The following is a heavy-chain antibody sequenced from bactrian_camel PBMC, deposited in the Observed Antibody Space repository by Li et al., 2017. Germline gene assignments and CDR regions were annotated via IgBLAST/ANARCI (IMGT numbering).Heavy chain of an antibody. J-gene: IGHJ6*01. CDR1: GFTFSTYY. CDR3: AKRGVGFLSDFDY. V-gene: IGHV3S1*01. CDR2: IGPGDGRT. Sequence: VQLVESGGGLVQPGGPLRLSCAASGFTFSTYYVNWVRQAPGPGLEWVSSIGPGDGRTSSADSVKGRFTISRDNNKNILYLQMNSLKSEDTALYYCAKRGVGFLSDFDYWGQGTQVTVS. D-gene: IGHD5*01.